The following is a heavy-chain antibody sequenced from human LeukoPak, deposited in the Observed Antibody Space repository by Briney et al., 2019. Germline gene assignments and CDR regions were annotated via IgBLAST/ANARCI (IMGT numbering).Heavy chain of an antibody. Sequence: SETLSLTCTVSGVSISSSNSYWGWIRQPPGKGLEWIGSIYYSGNTYYNASLKSQVSISIDTSKNQFSLKLTSVTAADTAVYYCASLDPDYVWGTSLRKLFDYWGQGTLVTVSS. CDR3: ASLDPDYVWGTSLRKLFDY. V-gene: IGHV4-39*01. J-gene: IGHJ4*02. CDR1: GVSISSSNSY. CDR2: IYYSGNT. D-gene: IGHD3-16*01.